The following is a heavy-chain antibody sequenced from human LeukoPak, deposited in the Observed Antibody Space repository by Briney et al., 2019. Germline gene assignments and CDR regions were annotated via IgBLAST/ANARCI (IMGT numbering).Heavy chain of an antibody. CDR2: IIPILGIA. Sequence: SVKVSCKASGGTFSSYAISWVRQAPGQGREWMGRIIPILGIANYAQKFQGRVTITADKSTSTAYMELSSLRSEDTAVYYCARATRDYCSGGSRQYWYFDLWGRGTLVTVSS. CDR3: ARATRDYCSGGSRQYWYFDL. CDR1: GGTFSSYA. V-gene: IGHV1-69*04. J-gene: IGHJ2*01. D-gene: IGHD2-15*01.